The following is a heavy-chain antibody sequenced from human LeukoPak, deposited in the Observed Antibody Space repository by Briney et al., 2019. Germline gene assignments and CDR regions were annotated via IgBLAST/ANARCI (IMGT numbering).Heavy chain of an antibody. Sequence: GGSLRLSCAASGFTFSSYAMSWVRQAPGKGLEWVSAITESGGSTYYADSVKGQFTISRDNSKNTLYLQMNSLRADDTAVYYCAKLYSTYQNYYYFDYMDVWGKGSTLTVSS. CDR1: GFTFSSYA. CDR2: ITESGGST. CDR3: AKLYSTYQNYYYFDYMDV. D-gene: IGHD6-13*01. V-gene: IGHV3-23*01. J-gene: IGHJ6*03.